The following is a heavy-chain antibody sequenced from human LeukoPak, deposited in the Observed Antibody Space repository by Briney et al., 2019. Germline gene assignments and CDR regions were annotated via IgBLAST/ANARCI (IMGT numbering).Heavy chain of an antibody. CDR3: ARVGRYFDSFDI. V-gene: IGHV3-72*01. CDR2: TRTKANTYTT. J-gene: IGHJ3*02. CDR1: GFTFSDYY. D-gene: IGHD1-26*01. Sequence: GGSLRLSCAASGFTFSDYYMDWVRQAPGKGLEWVGRTRTKANTYTTEYAASGKGSSSNTRDNSKYSLYLQVNSLKTEDTAVYYCARVGRYFDSFDIWGQGTMVTVSS.